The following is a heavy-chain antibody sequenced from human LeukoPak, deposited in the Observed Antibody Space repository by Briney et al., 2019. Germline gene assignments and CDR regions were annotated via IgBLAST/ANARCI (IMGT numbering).Heavy chain of an antibody. D-gene: IGHD3-10*01. J-gene: IGHJ4*02. CDR1: GDSIRSYY. CDR3: ARMLIDYYVSGSYFFDY. Sequence: PSETLSLTCTVSGDSIRSYYWSWIRQPAGKGLEWLGRIYTNGNTKYNPSLKSRVTMSVDMSKNQFSLKLSSVTAADTAVYYCARMLIDYYVSGSYFFDYWGQGTLVTVSS. CDR2: IYTNGNT. V-gene: IGHV4-4*07.